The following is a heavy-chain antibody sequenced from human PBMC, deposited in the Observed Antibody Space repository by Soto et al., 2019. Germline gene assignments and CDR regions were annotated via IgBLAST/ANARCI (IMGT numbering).Heavy chain of an antibody. V-gene: IGHV1-69*13. CDR3: ASRLTMAARTDY. CDR2: IIPIFGTA. Sequence: SVKVSCKASGGTFSSYAISWVRQAPGQGLEWMGGIIPIFGTANYAQKFQGRVTITADESTSTAYMELSSLRSEDTAVYYCASRLTMAARTDYWGQGTLVTVSS. CDR1: GGTFSSYA. D-gene: IGHD6-6*01. J-gene: IGHJ4*02.